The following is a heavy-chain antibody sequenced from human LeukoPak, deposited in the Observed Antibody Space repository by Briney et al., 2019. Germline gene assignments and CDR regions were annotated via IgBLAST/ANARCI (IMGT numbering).Heavy chain of an antibody. CDR1: GFTFISYG. Sequence: PGGSLRLSCAASGFTFISYGMSWVRQAPGKGLEWVSGISGSGTSTYYADSVRGRFTISRDNSKNTLFLQMNSLRAEDTAVYYCAKDRRYTATTPDYWGQGTLVTVSS. J-gene: IGHJ4*02. V-gene: IGHV3-23*01. D-gene: IGHD6-25*01. CDR2: ISGSGTST. CDR3: AKDRRYTATTPDY.